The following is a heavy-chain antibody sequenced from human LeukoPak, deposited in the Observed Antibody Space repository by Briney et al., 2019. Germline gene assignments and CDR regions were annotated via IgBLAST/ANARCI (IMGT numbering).Heavy chain of an antibody. D-gene: IGHD6-6*01. Sequence: GGSLRLSCAASGFTFDDYGMSWVRQAPGKGLEWASGITWNGGSTGFADSVKGRFTISRDNAKNSLYLQMNGLSAEETALYYCARGGQLVTYFDYWGQGTLVTVSS. CDR3: ARGGQLVTYFDY. CDR1: GFTFDDYG. J-gene: IGHJ4*02. CDR2: ITWNGGST. V-gene: IGHV3-20*04.